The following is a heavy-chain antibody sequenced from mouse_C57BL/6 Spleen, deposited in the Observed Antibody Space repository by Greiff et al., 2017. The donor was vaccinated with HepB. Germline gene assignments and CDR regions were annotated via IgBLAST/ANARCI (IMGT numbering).Heavy chain of an antibody. CDR1: GFTFTDYY. V-gene: IGHV7-3*01. Sequence: EVKLMESGGGLVQPGGSLSLSCAASGFTFTDYYMSWVRQPPGKALEWLGFIRNKANGYTTEYSASVKGRFTISRDNSQSILYLQMNALRAEDSATYYCASSFITTVVEVYYYAMDYWGQGTSVTVSS. J-gene: IGHJ4*01. CDR3: ASSFITTVVEVYYYAMDY. D-gene: IGHD1-1*01. CDR2: IRNKANGYTT.